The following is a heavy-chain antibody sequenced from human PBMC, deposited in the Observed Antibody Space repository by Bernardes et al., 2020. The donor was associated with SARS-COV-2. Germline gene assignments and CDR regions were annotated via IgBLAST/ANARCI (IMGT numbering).Heavy chain of an antibody. D-gene: IGHD5-18*01. CDR2: IWYDGSNK. V-gene: IGHV3-33*01. CDR3: ARDKLWLRYFDL. CDR1: GFTFSSSG. Sequence: RGSLRLSCAASGFTFSSSGMHWVRQAPGKGLEWVAVIWYDGSNKYYADSVKGRFTISRDNSKNTLYLQMNSLRAEDTAVYYCARDKLWLRYFDLWGRGTLVTVSS. J-gene: IGHJ2*01.